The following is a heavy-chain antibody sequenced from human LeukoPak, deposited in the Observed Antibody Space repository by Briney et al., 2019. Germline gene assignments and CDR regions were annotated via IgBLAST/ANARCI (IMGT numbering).Heavy chain of an antibody. J-gene: IGHJ4*02. V-gene: IGHV4-59*01. Sequence: SETLSLTCTVSGGSISSYYWNWIRQPPGKGLEWIGYIHYSGSTNYNPSLKSRVTISVDTSQNQYSLNLSSVTAADTAVYYCARMGVMGTVFDYWGQGTLVAVSS. CDR2: IHYSGST. CDR1: GGSISSYY. D-gene: IGHD2-21*01. CDR3: ARMGVMGTVFDY.